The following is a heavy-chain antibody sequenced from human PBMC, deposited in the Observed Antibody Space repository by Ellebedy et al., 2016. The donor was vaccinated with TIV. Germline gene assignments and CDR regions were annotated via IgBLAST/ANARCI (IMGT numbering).Heavy chain of an antibody. CDR1: GFTFRRYA. CDR3: AKELVSRSSLSFDY. Sequence: GESLKISCAASGFTFRRYAMAWVRQAPGKGQELVSAIGPTSDYTFYADSVKGRFTFSRDNSKNTLYLQMDSLRVEDTAVYYCAKELVSRSSLSFDYWGQGSRVTVAS. J-gene: IGHJ4*02. D-gene: IGHD3-9*01. V-gene: IGHV3-23*01. CDR2: IGPTSDYT.